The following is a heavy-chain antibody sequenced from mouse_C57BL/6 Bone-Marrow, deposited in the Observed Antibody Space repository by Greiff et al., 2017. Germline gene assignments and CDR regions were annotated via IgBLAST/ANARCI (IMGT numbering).Heavy chain of an antibody. CDR3: ARGIYYWYFDV. D-gene: IGHD1-1*01. V-gene: IGHV5-4*03. CDR1: GFTFSSYA. Sequence: EVKLMESGGGLVKPRGSLKLSCAASGFTFSSYAMSWVRQTPEKRLEWVATISDGGSYTYYPDNVKGRFTISRDNAKNNLYLQMSHLKSEDTAMYYCARGIYYWYFDVWGTGTTVTVSS. J-gene: IGHJ1*03. CDR2: ISDGGSYT.